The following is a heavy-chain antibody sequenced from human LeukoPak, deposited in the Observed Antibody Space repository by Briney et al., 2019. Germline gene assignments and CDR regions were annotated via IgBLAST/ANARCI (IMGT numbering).Heavy chain of an antibody. J-gene: IGHJ2*01. CDR3: ARASFSDYGGNREDWYFDL. CDR1: GGTFSSYA. V-gene: IGHV1-69*04. CDR2: IIPILGIA. D-gene: IGHD4-23*01. Sequence: ASVKVSCKASGGTFSSYAIIWVRQAPGQGLEWMGRIIPILGIANYAQKFQGRVTITADKSTSTAYMELSSLRSEDTAVFYCARASFSDYGGNREDWYFDLWGRGTLVTVSS.